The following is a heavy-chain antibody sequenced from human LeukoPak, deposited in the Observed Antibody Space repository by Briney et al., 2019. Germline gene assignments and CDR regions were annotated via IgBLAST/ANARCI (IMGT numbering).Heavy chain of an antibody. Sequence: SETLSLTCTVPGGSISSYYWSWIRQPQGKGLEWSGYIYYSGSTNYNASLKSRVTISVDTSKNQFSLKLSSVTAADTAVYYCARGGAGCSSTSCYFRFDPWGQGTLVTVSS. D-gene: IGHD2-2*01. CDR3: ARGGAGCSSTSCYFRFDP. CDR1: GGSISSYY. J-gene: IGHJ5*02. CDR2: IYYSGST. V-gene: IGHV4-59*01.